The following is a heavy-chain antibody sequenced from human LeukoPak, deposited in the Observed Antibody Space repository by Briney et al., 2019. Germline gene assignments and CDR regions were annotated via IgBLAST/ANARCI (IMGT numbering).Heavy chain of an antibody. V-gene: IGHV1-46*01. CDR1: GYTFTSYY. J-gene: IGHJ4*02. D-gene: IGHD1-26*01. CDR3: ARSGTNNPFDY. Sequence: GSVTVSCKASGYTFTSYYMHWVRQAPGQGLEGMGIINPSGGSTNYAQKFQGRVTMTTDTSTSTVYMELSGLRSEDTAVYYCARSGTNNPFDYWGQGTLVTVSS. CDR2: INPSGGST.